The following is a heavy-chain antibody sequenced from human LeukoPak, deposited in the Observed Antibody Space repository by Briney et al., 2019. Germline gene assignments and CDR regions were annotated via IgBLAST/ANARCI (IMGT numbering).Heavy chain of an antibody. CDR2: MNPNSGNT. D-gene: IGHD3-10*01. J-gene: IGHJ4*02. CDR3: ARGTELWFGELLQPPDFDY. Sequence: ASVKVSCKASGYIFTDYYMHWVRQATGQGLEWMGWMNPNSGNTGYAQKFQGRVTITRNTSISTAYMELSSLRSEDTAVYYCARGTELWFGELLQPPDFDYWGQGTLVTVSS. CDR1: GYIFTDYY. V-gene: IGHV1-8*03.